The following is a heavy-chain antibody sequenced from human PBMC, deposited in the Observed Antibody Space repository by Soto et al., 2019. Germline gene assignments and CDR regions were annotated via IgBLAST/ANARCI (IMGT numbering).Heavy chain of an antibody. CDR3: ARNYDTGDLDY. CDR2: INSDGSST. V-gene: IGHV3-74*01. J-gene: IGHJ4*02. CDR1: GFTFSSYW. D-gene: IGHD3-16*01. Sequence: GGSLRLSCAASGFTFSSYWMHWVRQAPGKGLVWVSRINSDGSSTSYADSVKGRFTISRDNAKNTLYLQMNSLRAEDTAVYYCARNYDTGDLDYWGQGTLVTVSS.